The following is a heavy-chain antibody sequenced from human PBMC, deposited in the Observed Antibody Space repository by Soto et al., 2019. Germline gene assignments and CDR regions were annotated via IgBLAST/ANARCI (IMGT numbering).Heavy chain of an antibody. CDR3: AKDGLGSCTGGTCYGSDY. V-gene: IGHV3-23*01. J-gene: IGHJ4*02. CDR2: ISGSGASI. Sequence: EVQLLESGGNLVQPGGSLRLSCAASGFTFSSYVMSWVRQAPGKGLEWVSTISGSGASIYDADSVKGRFTISRDNSTNTVYLQMNSLRAEDTAVYYCAKDGLGSCTGGTCYGSDYWGQGTLVTVSS. CDR1: GFTFSSYV. D-gene: IGHD2-15*01.